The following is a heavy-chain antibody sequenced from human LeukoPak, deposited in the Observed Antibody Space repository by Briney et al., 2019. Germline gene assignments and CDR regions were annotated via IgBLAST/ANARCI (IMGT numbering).Heavy chain of an antibody. V-gene: IGHV4-4*02. D-gene: IGHD1-20*01. CDR1: GASISSSNW. CDR2: ISPSGST. CDR3: ARGDNWLFDC. Sequence: PSGTLSLTCAVSGASISSSNWWSWVRQPPGKGLEWIGEISPSGSTNYNPSLKSRVTMSVDKSKNQFSLNLSSMTAADTAVYYCARGDNWLFDCWGQGTLVTVSS. J-gene: IGHJ4*02.